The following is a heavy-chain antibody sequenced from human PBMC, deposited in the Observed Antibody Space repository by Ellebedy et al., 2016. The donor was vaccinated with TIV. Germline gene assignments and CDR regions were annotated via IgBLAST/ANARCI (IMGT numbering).Heavy chain of an antibody. CDR3: ARVAPFPNWASRYLDY. V-gene: IGHV4-30-4*01. Sequence: SXTVSGCSISSGDYYWSWIRQPPGKGLEWIAYIYYSGSTYYNPSLKSRVIISVDMSKNQFSLELSSVTAADTTVYYCARVAPFPNWASRYLDYWGQGTLVTVSS. CDR1: GCSISSGDYY. J-gene: IGHJ4*02. D-gene: IGHD7-27*01. CDR2: IYYSGST.